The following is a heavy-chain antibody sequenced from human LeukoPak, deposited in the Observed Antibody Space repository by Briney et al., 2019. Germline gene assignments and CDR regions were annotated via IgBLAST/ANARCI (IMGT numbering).Heavy chain of an antibody. CDR2: FDPEDGET. Sequence: ASVKVSCKVSGYTLTELSMHWVRQAPGKGLEWMGGFDPEDGETIYAQKFQGRVTMTEDTSTDTAYMELSSLRSGDTAVYYCATVGVVVPAARVRWWFDPWGQGTLVTVSS. J-gene: IGHJ5*02. D-gene: IGHD2-2*01. CDR1: GYTLTELS. V-gene: IGHV1-24*01. CDR3: ATVGVVVPAARVRWWFDP.